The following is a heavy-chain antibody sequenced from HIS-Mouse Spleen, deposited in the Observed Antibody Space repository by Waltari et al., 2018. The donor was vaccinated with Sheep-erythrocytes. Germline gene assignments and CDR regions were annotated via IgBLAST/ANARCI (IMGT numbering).Heavy chain of an antibody. CDR2: IIPILGIA. D-gene: IGHD1-26*01. CDR1: GGTFSSYA. J-gene: IGHJ4*02. Sequence: QVQLVQSGAEVKKPGSSVKVSCKASGGTFSSYAISWVRQAPGQGLEWMGRIIPILGIANYGQKCQGRVTITADKSTSTAYMELSSLRSEDTAVYYCAQTGATTPHFDYWGQGTLVTVSS. CDR3: AQTGATTPHFDY. V-gene: IGHV1-69*04.